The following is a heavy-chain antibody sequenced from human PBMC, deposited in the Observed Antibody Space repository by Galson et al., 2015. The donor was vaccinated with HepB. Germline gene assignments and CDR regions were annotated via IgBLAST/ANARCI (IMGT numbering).Heavy chain of an antibody. CDR1: GFTFSSYA. J-gene: IGHJ3*02. CDR2: ISYDGSNK. V-gene: IGHV3-30*04. D-gene: IGHD3-10*01. CDR3: ARGGYYGSGYPYAAPRDAFDI. Sequence: SLRLSCAASGFTFSSYAMHWVRQAPGKGLEWVAVISYDGSNKYYADSVKGRFTISRDNSKNTLYLQMNSLRAEDTAVYYCARGGYYGSGYPYAAPRDAFDIWGQGTMVTVSS.